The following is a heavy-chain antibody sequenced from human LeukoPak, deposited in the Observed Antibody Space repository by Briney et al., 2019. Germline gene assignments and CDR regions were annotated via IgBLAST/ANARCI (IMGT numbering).Heavy chain of an antibody. CDR2: ISSSSSTI. CDR3: ARLTHSEWELLSGRSDY. V-gene: IGHV3-48*01. J-gene: IGHJ4*02. Sequence: GGSLRLSCAASKFTFSDYGMNWVRQAPGKGLEWVSYISSSSSTIYYGDSVKGRFTISRDNAENSLYLQMNSLRAEDTAVYYCARLTHSEWELLSGRSDYWGQGTLVTVSS. CDR1: KFTFSDYG. D-gene: IGHD1-26*01.